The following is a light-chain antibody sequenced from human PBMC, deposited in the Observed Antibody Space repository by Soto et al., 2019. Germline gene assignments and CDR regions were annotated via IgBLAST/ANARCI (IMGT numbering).Light chain of an antibody. V-gene: IGKV3-20*01. Sequence: EIGLTQSPGTLSLSPGERATLSCRASQSVSSSYLAWYQQKPGQAPRLLIYGAYSRATGIPDRFSGSGCGSDFTFIISRRESVGFAVCYSQQYRSFPGTFGQGTKVELK. J-gene: IGKJ1*01. CDR2: GAY. CDR3: QQYRSFPGT. CDR1: QSVSSSY.